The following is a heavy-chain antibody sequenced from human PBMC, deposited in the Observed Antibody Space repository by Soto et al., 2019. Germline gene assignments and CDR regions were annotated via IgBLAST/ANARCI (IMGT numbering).Heavy chain of an antibody. CDR3: TRALSGSYDH. D-gene: IGHD1-26*01. J-gene: IGHJ5*02. Sequence: SQTLSLTCAISGDSVSSKSAAWNWIRQSPSRGLEWLGRTYCRSKWSTDYAISVKSRITINPDTSNNHFSLQLKSVTPEDTAVYYCTRALSGSYDHWGQGTLVTVSS. CDR2: TYCRSKWST. CDR1: GDSVSSKSAA. V-gene: IGHV6-1*01.